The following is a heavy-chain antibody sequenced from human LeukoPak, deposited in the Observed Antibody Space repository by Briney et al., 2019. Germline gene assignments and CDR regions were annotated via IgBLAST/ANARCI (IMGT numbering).Heavy chain of an antibody. V-gene: IGHV4-31*03. J-gene: IGHJ3*02. Sequence: SETLSLTCTVSGGSISSGGYYWSWIRQHPGKGQEWIGYIYYSGSTYYNPSLKSRVTISVDTSKNQFSLKLSSVTAADTAVYYCARAVNYDILTGIEGLLDAFDIWGQGTMVTVSS. D-gene: IGHD3-9*01. CDR1: GGSISSGGYY. CDR3: ARAVNYDILTGIEGLLDAFDI. CDR2: IYYSGST.